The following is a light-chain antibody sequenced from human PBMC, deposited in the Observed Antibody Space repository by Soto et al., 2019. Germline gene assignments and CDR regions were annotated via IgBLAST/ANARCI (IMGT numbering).Light chain of an antibody. CDR3: LLYYGGAQV. Sequence: QGVVTQEPSLSVSPGGTVTLTCATSTGAVTGRYYPNRFQQGPGQAPRSLIYSASYKHSWTPARFSGSLLGGKAALTLSGVQPEDEADYYCLLYYGGAQVFGGGTKVTVL. J-gene: IGLJ2*01. V-gene: IGLV7-43*01. CDR2: SAS. CDR1: TGAVTGRYY.